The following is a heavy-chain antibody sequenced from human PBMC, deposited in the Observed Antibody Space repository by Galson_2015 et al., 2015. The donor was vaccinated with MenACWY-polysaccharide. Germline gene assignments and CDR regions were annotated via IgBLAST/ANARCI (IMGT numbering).Heavy chain of an antibody. V-gene: IGHV4-39*01. CDR2: IYYSGST. CDR1: GGSISSSSYY. J-gene: IGHJ5*02. CDR3: ARRRIAAGLNWFDP. Sequence: LSLTCTVSGGSISSSSYYWGWIRQPPGKGLEWIGSIYYSGSTYYNPSLKSRVTISVDTSKNQFSLKLSSVTAADTAVYYCARRRIAAGLNWFDPWGQGTLVTVSS. D-gene: IGHD6-25*01.